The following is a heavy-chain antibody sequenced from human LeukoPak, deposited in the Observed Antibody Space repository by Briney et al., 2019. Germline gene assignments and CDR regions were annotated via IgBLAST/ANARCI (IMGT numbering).Heavy chain of an antibody. D-gene: IGHD6-19*01. CDR2: IREDGSEI. V-gene: IGHV3-7*05. Sequence: GGSLRLSCAVSGFTFSTYAMNWVRQAPGKGLEWVANIREDGSEIKYLDSVKGRFTISRDNAKDSLYLQMNSLRAEDTAVYYCARDQARGCLLPWGQGTLVTVSS. CDR3: ARDQARGCLLP. J-gene: IGHJ5*02. CDR1: GFTFSTYA.